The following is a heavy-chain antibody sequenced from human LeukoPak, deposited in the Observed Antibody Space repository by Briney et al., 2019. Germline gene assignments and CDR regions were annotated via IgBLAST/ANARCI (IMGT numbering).Heavy chain of an antibody. CDR3: ARDSAGYSSSWYAAFDI. Sequence: GGSLRLSCATSGFTFSNWAMSWVRQAPGKGLEWVSAISGSGGSTYYADSVKGRFTISRDNSKNTLYLQMNSLRAEDTAVYYCARDSAGYSSSWYAAFDIWGQGTMVTVSS. CDR1: GFTFSNWA. CDR2: ISGSGGST. V-gene: IGHV3-23*01. J-gene: IGHJ3*02. D-gene: IGHD6-13*01.